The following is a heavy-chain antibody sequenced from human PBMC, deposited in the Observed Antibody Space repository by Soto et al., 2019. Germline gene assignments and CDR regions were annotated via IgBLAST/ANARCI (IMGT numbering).Heavy chain of an antibody. CDR3: AKSVSYGFFDS. D-gene: IGHD5-18*01. J-gene: IGHJ5*01. CDR2: ISGSAGST. Sequence: PGGSLRLSCAASGFTFSSYAMSWVRQAPGKGLECVSTISGSAGSTYYADSVKGRFTISRDNSKNTLYLQMNSPRAEDTAVYFCAKSVSYGFFDSWGQGTLVTVSS. CDR1: GFTFSSYA. V-gene: IGHV3-23*01.